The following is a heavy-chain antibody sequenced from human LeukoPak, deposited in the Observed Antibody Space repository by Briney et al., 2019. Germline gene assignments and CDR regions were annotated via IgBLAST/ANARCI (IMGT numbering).Heavy chain of an antibody. V-gene: IGHV1-3*04. Sequence: GASVKVSCKASGYTFTSYALHWVRQAPGQRLEWMGWINTGNGNTKYSQKFQGRVTITRDTSASTAYMELSSLRSEDTAVYYCARSYCTSTSCYNFDYWGQGTLVTVSS. CDR2: INTGNGNT. J-gene: IGHJ4*02. D-gene: IGHD2-2*02. CDR3: ARSYCTSTSCYNFDY. CDR1: GYTFTSYA.